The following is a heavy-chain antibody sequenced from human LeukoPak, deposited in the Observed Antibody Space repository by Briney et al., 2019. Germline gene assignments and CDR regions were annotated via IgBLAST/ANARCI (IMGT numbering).Heavy chain of an antibody. D-gene: IGHD3-10*01. CDR2: ISYDGSNK. Sequence: PGGSLRLSCVASGFSFSSYGMHWVRQAPGKGLEWVAVISYDGSNKEYADSVKGRFTISRDNSKNTLYLQMNSLRAEDTDVYYCAKVYGSGSYMYGFDIWGQGTMVTVSS. J-gene: IGHJ3*02. CDR1: GFSFSSYG. V-gene: IGHV3-30*18. CDR3: AKVYGSGSYMYGFDI.